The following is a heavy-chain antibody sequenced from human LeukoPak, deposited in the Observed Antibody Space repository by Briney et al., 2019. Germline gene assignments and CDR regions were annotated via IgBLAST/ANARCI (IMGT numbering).Heavy chain of an antibody. D-gene: IGHD2-21*01. Sequence: SETLSLTCTASGGSISNYYWSWIRQPAGKGLEFIGRIYSSGSTNYNPSLKSRVTMSVDTSKNQFSLKLSSVTAADTAVYYCARGGIGTSLDYWGQGTLVTVSS. J-gene: IGHJ4*02. CDR3: ARGGIGTSLDY. V-gene: IGHV4-4*07. CDR2: IYSSGST. CDR1: GGSISNYY.